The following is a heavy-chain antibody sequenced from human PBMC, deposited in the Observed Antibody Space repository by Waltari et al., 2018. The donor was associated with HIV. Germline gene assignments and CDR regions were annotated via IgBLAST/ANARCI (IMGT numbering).Heavy chain of an antibody. D-gene: IGHD3-22*01. CDR2: IKSKTDGGTT. V-gene: IGHV3-15*01. J-gene: IGHJ5*02. Sequence: EVQLVESGGGLVKPGGSLRLSCAASGFTFSNAWMSWVRQAPGKGLEWVGRIKSKTDGGTTDYAAPVKGRFTISRDDSKNTLYLQMNSLKTEDTAVYYCTTDPSMIVVVTWFPNPWGQGTLVTVSS. CDR1: GFTFSNAW. CDR3: TTDPSMIVVVTWFPNP.